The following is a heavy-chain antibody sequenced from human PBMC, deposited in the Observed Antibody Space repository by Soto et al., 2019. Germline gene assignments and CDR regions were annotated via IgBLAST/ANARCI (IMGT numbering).Heavy chain of an antibody. CDR1: GGSISSGGYY. V-gene: IGHV4-31*03. D-gene: IGHD1-26*01. CDR2: FYYSGST. J-gene: IGHJ4*02. CDR3: ARWVGATSFDY. Sequence: QVQLQESGPGLVKPSQTLSLTCTVSGGSISSGGYYWSWIRQHPGKGLVWIGYFYYSGSTYYNPSLKSRVTISVDSSNNHVSLKLSSVTAADTAVYYCARWVGATSFDYWGQGTLVTVSS.